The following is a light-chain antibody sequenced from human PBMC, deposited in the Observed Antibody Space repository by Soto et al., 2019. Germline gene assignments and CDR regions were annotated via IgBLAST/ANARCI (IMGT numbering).Light chain of an antibody. CDR2: GIS. Sequence: EIVMTQSPATLSVSPGEIATLSCSASQSVSSNYFAWYQQKPGQAPRLLIYGISSRATGIPDRFSGSGSGTDFSLTISGLEPEDFAVYYCEQYGSSPRTFGQGTKVDIK. J-gene: IGKJ1*01. V-gene: IGKV3-20*01. CDR3: EQYGSSPRT. CDR1: QSVSSNY.